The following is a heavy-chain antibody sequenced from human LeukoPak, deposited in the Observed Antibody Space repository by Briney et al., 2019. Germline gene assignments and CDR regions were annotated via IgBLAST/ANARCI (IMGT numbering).Heavy chain of an antibody. CDR2: INAYNGDT. J-gene: IGHJ4*02. Sequence: ASVKVSCKASGYTFTSYGINWVRQAPGQGREWRGWINAYNGDTNYAHKLQGRVTMTTDTSTSKDYMKLRSLRSDDTAVYYCARDVGVAAAGTQAPFDYWGQGTLVTVSS. V-gene: IGHV1-18*01. D-gene: IGHD6-13*01. CDR1: GYTFTSYG. CDR3: ARDVGVAAAGTQAPFDY.